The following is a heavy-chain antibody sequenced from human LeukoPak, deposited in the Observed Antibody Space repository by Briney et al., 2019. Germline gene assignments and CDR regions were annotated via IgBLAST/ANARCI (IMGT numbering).Heavy chain of an antibody. J-gene: IGHJ3*02. V-gene: IGHV4-59*01. D-gene: IGHD6-19*01. CDR3: ARDGKWLPGGAFDI. Sequence: PSETLSLTCTVSGGSISTYYWSWIRQPPGKGLEWIGYIYYSGSTNYNPSLKSRVTISVDTSKNQFSLKLSSVTAADTAVYYCARDGKWLPGGAFDIWGQGTMVTVSS. CDR2: IYYSGST. CDR1: GGSISTYY.